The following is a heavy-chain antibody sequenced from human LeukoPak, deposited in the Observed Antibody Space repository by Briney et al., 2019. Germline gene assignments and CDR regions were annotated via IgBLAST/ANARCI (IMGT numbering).Heavy chain of an antibody. J-gene: IGHJ5*02. CDR2: TYYRSTWYN. V-gene: IGHV6-1*01. Sequence: SQTLSLTCAISGDSVSSNSVTWNWIRQSPSRGLEWLGRTYYRSTWYNDYAVSVRGRITVNPDTSKNQFSLHLNSVAPEDTAVYYCARRLTQYDCFDPWGQGILVTVSS. D-gene: IGHD2-2*01. CDR1: GDSVSSNSVT. CDR3: ARRLTQYDCFDP.